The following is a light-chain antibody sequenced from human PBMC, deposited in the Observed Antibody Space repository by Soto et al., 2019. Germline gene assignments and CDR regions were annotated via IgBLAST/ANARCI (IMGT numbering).Light chain of an antibody. Sequence: DIHLTQSPSTRSASVGDRVTITSRASQSISSWLAWYQQKPGKAPKLLIYKASTLESGVPSRFSGSGSGTEFTLTISSLQPDDFATYYCQHWVDYMWTFGQGTKVEIK. J-gene: IGKJ1*01. CDR3: QHWVDYMWT. CDR2: KAS. CDR1: QSISSW. V-gene: IGKV1-5*03.